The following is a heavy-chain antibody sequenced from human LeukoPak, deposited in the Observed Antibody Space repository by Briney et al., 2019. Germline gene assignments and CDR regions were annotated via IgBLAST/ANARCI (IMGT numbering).Heavy chain of an antibody. CDR3: TTGGSVVVAGTRAFDI. V-gene: IGHV3-15*07. CDR1: GFTFSNTW. Sequence: GGSLRLSCAASGFTFSNTWMNWVRQAPGKGLEWVGRIRSEIDGGATDYAAPVQGRFTISRDDSQATLYLQMNSLKTEDTAVYYCTTGGSVVVAGTRAFDIWGQGTMVTVSS. CDR2: IRSEIDGGAT. J-gene: IGHJ3*02. D-gene: IGHD6-19*01.